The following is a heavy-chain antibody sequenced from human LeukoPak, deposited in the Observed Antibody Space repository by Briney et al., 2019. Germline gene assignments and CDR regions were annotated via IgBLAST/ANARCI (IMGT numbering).Heavy chain of an antibody. D-gene: IGHD2-15*01. CDR3: ARGGIGYCRGGSCPMAFDI. Sequence: GASVKVSCKASGYTFTGYYMHWVRQAPGQGLEWMGWINPNSGGTNYAQKFQGRVTMTRDTSISTAYMELSRLRSDDTAVYYCARGGIGYCRGGSCPMAFDIWGQGTMVTVSS. CDR1: GYTFTGYY. CDR2: INPNSGGT. J-gene: IGHJ3*02. V-gene: IGHV1-2*02.